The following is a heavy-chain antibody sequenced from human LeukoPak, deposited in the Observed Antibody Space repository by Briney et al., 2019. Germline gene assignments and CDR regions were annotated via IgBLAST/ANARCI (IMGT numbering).Heavy chain of an antibody. D-gene: IGHD2-2*01. V-gene: IGHV4-39*07. Sequence: SETLSLTCTVSGGSISSSSYYWGWIRQPPGKGLEWIGSIYYSGSTYYNPSPKSRVTISVDTSKNQFSLKLSSVTAADTAVYYCARVYCSSTSCPYYYYMDVWGKGTTVTVSS. CDR1: GGSISSSSYY. CDR2: IYYSGST. J-gene: IGHJ6*03. CDR3: ARVYCSSTSCPYYYYMDV.